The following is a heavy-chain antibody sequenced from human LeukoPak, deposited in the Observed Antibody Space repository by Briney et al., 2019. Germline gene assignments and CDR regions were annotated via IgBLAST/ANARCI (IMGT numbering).Heavy chain of an antibody. J-gene: IGHJ3*02. Sequence: PSETLSLTCTVSGGSISSYYWSWIRRPPGKGLEWIGYIYYSGSTNYNPSLKSRVTISVDTSKNQFSLKLSSVTAADTAVYYCARHPYGDYAFDIWGQGTMVTVSS. CDR3: ARHPYGDYAFDI. V-gene: IGHV4-59*08. CDR2: IYYSGST. CDR1: GGSISSYY. D-gene: IGHD4-17*01.